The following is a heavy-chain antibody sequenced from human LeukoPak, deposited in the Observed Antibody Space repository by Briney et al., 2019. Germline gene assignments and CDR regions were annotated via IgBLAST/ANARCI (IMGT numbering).Heavy chain of an antibody. V-gene: IGHV4-59*01. CDR3: ARSFVVPAAIWFDP. J-gene: IGHJ5*02. Sequence: PSETLSLTCTVSGGSISSYYWSWIRQPPGKGLEGIGYIYYSGSTNYNPSLKSRVTISVDTSKNQFSLKLSSVTAADTAVYYCARSFVVPAAIWFDPWGQGTLVTVSS. CDR2: IYYSGST. D-gene: IGHD2-2*01. CDR1: GGSISSYY.